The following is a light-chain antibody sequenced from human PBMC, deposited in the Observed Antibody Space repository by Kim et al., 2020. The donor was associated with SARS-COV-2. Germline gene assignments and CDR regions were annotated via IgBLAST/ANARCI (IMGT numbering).Light chain of an antibody. CDR2: YDS. CDR3: QVWDTSSVTWV. Sequence: PTKTARCTCLGNNVGSKSVISYDQKQGQDTILVIYYDSDRPSGMLERFYAANAGNTATLTIRWVDCGDEADYYCQVWDTSSVTWVFGRGTQLTVL. V-gene: IGLV3-21*04. CDR1: NVGSKS. J-gene: IGLJ3*02.